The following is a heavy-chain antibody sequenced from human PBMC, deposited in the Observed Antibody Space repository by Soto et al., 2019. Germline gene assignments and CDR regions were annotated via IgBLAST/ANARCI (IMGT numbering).Heavy chain of an antibody. CDR3: ARGARFLEWLSYFDY. CDR1: GFTFSSYS. J-gene: IGHJ4*02. CDR2: ISSSSSYI. V-gene: IGHV3-21*01. Sequence: EVQLVESGGGLVKPGRSLRLSCAASGFTFSSYSMNWVRQAPGKGLEWVSSISSSSSYIYYADSVKGRFTISRDNAKNSLYLQMNSLRAEDTAVYYCARGARFLEWLSYFDYWGQGTLVTVSS. D-gene: IGHD3-3*01.